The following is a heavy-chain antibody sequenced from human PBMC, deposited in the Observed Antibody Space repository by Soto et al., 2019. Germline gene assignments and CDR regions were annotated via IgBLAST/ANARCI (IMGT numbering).Heavy chain of an antibody. CDR1: GFSLSTSEVG. CDR3: AHAPGIAVTTNWFDP. D-gene: IGHD6-19*01. V-gene: IGHV2-5*02. Sequence: QITLKESGPTLVKPTQTLTLTCTFSGFSLSTSEVGVGWIRQPPGKALQWLALIYWDDDKRYSPSLKSRLTNPKDTSKNQVVLTMTNMDPVDTATYYCAHAPGIAVTTNWFDPWGQGILVTVSS. J-gene: IGHJ5*02. CDR2: IYWDDDK.